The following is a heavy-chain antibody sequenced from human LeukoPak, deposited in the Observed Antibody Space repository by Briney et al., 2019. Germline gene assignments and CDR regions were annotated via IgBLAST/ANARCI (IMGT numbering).Heavy chain of an antibody. CDR3: AREGASSWDY. V-gene: IGHV3-21*01. J-gene: IGHJ4*02. CDR1: GFTFSIYS. D-gene: IGHD6-13*01. CDR2: ISSSGSYI. Sequence: SGGSLRLSCAASGFTFSIYSMDWVRQAPGKGLEWVSSISSSGSYIYYADSLKGRFTISRDNAKNSLYLQMNSLRAEDTAVYYCAREGASSWDYWGQGILVTVSS.